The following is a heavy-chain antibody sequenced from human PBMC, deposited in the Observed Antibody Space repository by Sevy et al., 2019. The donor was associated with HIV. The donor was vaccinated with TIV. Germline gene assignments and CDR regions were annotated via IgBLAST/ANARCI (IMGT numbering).Heavy chain of an antibody. J-gene: IGHJ6*02. V-gene: IGHV4-59*01. CDR2: IYYSGST. CDR3: ARFSAAGPRYGMDV. Sequence: SETLSLTCTVSGGSISSYYWSWIRQPPGKGLEWIGYIYYSGSTNYNPSLKSRVTISVDTSKNQFSLKLSSVTAADTAVYYCARFSAAGPRYGMDVWGQGPRSPSP. CDR1: GGSISSYY. D-gene: IGHD6-13*01.